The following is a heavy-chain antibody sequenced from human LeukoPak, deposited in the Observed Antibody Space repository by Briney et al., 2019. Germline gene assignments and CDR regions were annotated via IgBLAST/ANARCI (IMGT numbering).Heavy chain of an antibody. CDR3: ARQSPNAFDI. V-gene: IGHV4-59*08. J-gene: IGHJ3*02. CDR2: IYYSGST. Sequence: SETLSLTRTVSGGSISSYYWSWIRQPPGKGLEWIGYIYYSGSTNYNPSLKSRVTISVDTSKNQFSLKLSSVTAADTAVYYCARQSPNAFDIWGQGTMVTVSP. CDR1: GGSISSYY.